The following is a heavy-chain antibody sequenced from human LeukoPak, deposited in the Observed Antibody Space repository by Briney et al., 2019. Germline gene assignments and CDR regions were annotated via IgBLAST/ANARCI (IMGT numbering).Heavy chain of an antibody. V-gene: IGHV3-30*18. J-gene: IGHJ4*02. Sequence: GGSLRLSCASSGSTFSSYGMHWVRQAPGKGLEWVAVISYDGSNKCYADSVKGRFTISRDNSKNTLYLQMNSLRAEDTAVYYCAKKEGSGWLYFDYWGQGTLVTVSS. D-gene: IGHD6-19*01. CDR2: ISYDGSNK. CDR1: GSTFSSYG. CDR3: AKKEGSGWLYFDY.